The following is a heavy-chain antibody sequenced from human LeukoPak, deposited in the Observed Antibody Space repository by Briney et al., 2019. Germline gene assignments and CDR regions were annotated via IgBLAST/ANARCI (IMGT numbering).Heavy chain of an antibody. CDR1: VDSVSNNSAV. V-gene: IGHV6-1*01. CDR3: VRSQYWRFDD. D-gene: IGHD2-8*02. J-gene: IGHJ4*02. Sequence: SQTLSLTCAISVDSVSNNSAVWNWIRQSPSRGLEWLGRTYYRSKWYNDYGASVKSRITVNPDTSKNQFSLQLNSVTPEDTAVYYCVRSQYWRFDDWGQGTLVTDSS. CDR2: TYYRSKWYN.